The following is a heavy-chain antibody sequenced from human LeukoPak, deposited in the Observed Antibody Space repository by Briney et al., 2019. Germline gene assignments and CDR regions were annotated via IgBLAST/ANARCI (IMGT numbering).Heavy chain of an antibody. Sequence: ASVKVSCKVSGYTLTELSMHWVRQAPGKGLEWMGGFDPEDGETIYAQKFQGRVTMTEDTSTDTAYMELSSLRSEDTAMYYCATDRGSSKPYYYMDVWGKGTTVTVSS. CDR1: GYTLTELS. CDR2: FDPEDGET. D-gene: IGHD6-13*01. J-gene: IGHJ6*03. V-gene: IGHV1-24*01. CDR3: ATDRGSSKPYYYMDV.